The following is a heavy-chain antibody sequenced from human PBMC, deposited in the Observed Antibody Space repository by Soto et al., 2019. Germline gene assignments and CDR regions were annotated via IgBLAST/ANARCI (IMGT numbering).Heavy chain of an antibody. J-gene: IGHJ4*02. V-gene: IGHV3-74*01. D-gene: IGHD6-13*01. CDR3: TRGPRPSSAGTGAY. CDR2: IDYDGTTT. Sequence: GGSLRLSCAASGFAFDSYWMHWVRQVPGESPVWVSRIDYDGTTTTYADSVKGRFTISRDNAKNTLYLQMNSLRAEDTAVYYCTRGPRPSSAGTGAYWGQGTLVTVSS. CDR1: GFAFDSYW.